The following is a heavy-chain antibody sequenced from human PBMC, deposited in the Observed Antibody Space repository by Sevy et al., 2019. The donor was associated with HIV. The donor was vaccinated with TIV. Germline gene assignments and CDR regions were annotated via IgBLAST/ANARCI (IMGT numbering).Heavy chain of an antibody. CDR2: IKEDGSDK. CDR1: GFTFSNYW. Sequence: EGSLRLSCEVSGFTFSNYWMTWVHQAPGKELEWVANIKEDGSDKYYGDSVKGRFSLSRDNTKNSLYLQMDSLRAEDTAVYYCVRDGLASATDFDYWGQGTLVTVSS. D-gene: IGHD2-15*01. V-gene: IGHV3-7*01. J-gene: IGHJ4*02. CDR3: VRDGLASATDFDY.